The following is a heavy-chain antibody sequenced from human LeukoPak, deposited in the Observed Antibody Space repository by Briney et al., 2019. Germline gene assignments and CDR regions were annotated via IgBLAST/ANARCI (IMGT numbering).Heavy chain of an antibody. V-gene: IGHV4-30-2*01. J-gene: IGHJ3*02. D-gene: IGHD3-3*01. CDR3: ARDKSPENYDFWSGYPDAFDI. CDR1: GGSISSGGYY. CDR2: IYHSGST. Sequence: SQTLSLTCTVSGGSISSGGYYWSWIRQPPGKGLEWIGYIYHSGSTYYNPSLKSRVTISVDRSKNQFSLKLSSVTAADAAVYYCARDKSPENYDFWSGYPDAFDIWGQGTMVTVSS.